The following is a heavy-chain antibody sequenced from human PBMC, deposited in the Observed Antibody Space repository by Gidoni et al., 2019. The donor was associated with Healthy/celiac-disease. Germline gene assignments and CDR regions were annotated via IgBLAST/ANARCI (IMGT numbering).Heavy chain of an antibody. J-gene: IGHJ5*02. CDR3: AKDASGSYYSLGWFDP. CDR1: GFTFSSYG. D-gene: IGHD1-26*01. V-gene: IGHV3-30*18. Sequence: QVQLVESGGGVVQPGRSLRLSCAASGFTFSSYGMHWVRQAPGKGLEWVAVISDDGSNKYYADSVKGRFTISRDNSKNTLYLQMNSLRAEDTAVYYCAKDASGSYYSLGWFDPWGQGTLVTVSS. CDR2: ISDDGSNK.